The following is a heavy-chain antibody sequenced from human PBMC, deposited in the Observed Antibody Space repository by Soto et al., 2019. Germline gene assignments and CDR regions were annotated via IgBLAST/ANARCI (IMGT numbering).Heavy chain of an antibody. CDR3: ARELLSDQNIDFWSCYLYGMDV. CDR1: GFTFSSYS. CDR2: ISSSSSYI. Sequence: EVQLVESGGGLVKPGGSLRLSCAASGFTFSSYSMNWVRQAPGKGLEWVSSISSSSSYIYYADSVKGRFTISRDNAKNALYLQMNSLRAEDTAVYYCARELLSDQNIDFWSCYLYGMDVWGQGTTVTVSS. V-gene: IGHV3-21*01. J-gene: IGHJ6*02. D-gene: IGHD3-3*01.